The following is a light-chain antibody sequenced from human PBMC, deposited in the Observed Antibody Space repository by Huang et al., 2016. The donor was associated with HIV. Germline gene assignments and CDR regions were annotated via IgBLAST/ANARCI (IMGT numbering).Light chain of an antibody. CDR3: QQYYSSPQT. CDR2: GAA. J-gene: IGKJ2*01. Sequence: DIVMSQSPDSLTVSLGERATINCKSSQSVLYSSDNKNYLAWYQQKPGQPPKLLIYGAATREFGVPDRFSGSGSGTDFTLTISSLQAEDVAVYYCQQYYSSPQTFGQGTKLEIK. CDR1: QSVLYSSDNKNY. V-gene: IGKV4-1*01.